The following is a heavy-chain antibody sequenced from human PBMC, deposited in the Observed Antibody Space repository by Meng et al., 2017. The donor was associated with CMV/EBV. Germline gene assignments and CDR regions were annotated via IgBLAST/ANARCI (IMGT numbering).Heavy chain of an antibody. CDR2: INPSGGST. D-gene: IGHD6-13*01. J-gene: IGHJ4*02. Sequence: ASVKVSCKASGYTFTSYYMHWVRQAPGQGLEWVGIINPSGGSTSYAQKFQGRVTMTRDTSTSTVYMELSSLRSEDTAMYYCARASGAAAGPIDFDYWGQGTLVTVSS. V-gene: IGHV1-46*01. CDR3: ARASGAAAGPIDFDY. CDR1: GYTFTSYY.